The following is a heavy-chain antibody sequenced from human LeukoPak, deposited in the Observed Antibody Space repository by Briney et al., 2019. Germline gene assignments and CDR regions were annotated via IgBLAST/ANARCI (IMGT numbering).Heavy chain of an antibody. V-gene: IGHV4-39*01. CDR2: IYYSGST. D-gene: IGHD3-22*01. Sequence: SETLSLTCTVSRRSISSRSYYSGWIRQPPGKGQEWIGSIYYSGSTYYTPSLKSRGTISVDTSKNQFSLKLSSVTAGDPAVYYCARYVSRFGDSSGYHVYYYCGMDGWGQGTTVT. J-gene: IGHJ6*02. CDR3: ARYVSRFGDSSGYHVYYYCGMDG. CDR1: RRSISSRSYY.